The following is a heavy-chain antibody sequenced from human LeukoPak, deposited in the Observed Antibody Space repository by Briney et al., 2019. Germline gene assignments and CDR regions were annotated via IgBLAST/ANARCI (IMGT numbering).Heavy chain of an antibody. J-gene: IGHJ4*02. Sequence: GGSLRLSCAASRFSFSNYGMHWVRQTPGKGLEWVAFIRYDGSNEYYADSVKGRFTISRDNSKNTLYLQMNSLRAEDTAVYYCAKQARGSYLVFDYWGQGTLVTVSS. D-gene: IGHD1-26*01. CDR3: AKQARGSYLVFDY. CDR2: IRYDGSNE. CDR1: RFSFSNYG. V-gene: IGHV3-30*02.